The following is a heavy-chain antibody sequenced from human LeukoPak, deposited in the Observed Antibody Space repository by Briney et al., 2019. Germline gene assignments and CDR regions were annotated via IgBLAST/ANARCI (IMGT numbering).Heavy chain of an antibody. CDR1: GGSISSYY. D-gene: IGHD3-10*01. V-gene: IGHV4-59*08. Sequence: SETLSLTCTVSGGSISSYYWSWIRQPPGKGLEWVGYIYYTGSTDYNPSLKSRVAISVDTSKNQFSLKLNSVTAADTAVYYCARHYGPWGQGTLVTVSS. CDR3: ARHYGP. J-gene: IGHJ5*02. CDR2: IYYTGST.